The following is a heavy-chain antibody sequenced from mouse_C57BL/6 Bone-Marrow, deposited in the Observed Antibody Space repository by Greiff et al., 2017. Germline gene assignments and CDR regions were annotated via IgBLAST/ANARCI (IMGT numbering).Heavy chain of an antibody. J-gene: IGHJ4*01. CDR3: ARQALLMDY. CDR1: GFSLTSYG. D-gene: IGHD1-1*01. V-gene: IGHV2-6-1*01. CDR2: IWGDGST. Sequence: VKLMESGPGLVAPSQSLSITCAVSGFSLTSYGVPWVRQPPGKGLEWLVVIWGDGSTTYNSALKSRLSISKDNSKSQVFLKMNSLQNDDKAMYYCARQALLMDYWGQGTSVTVSS.